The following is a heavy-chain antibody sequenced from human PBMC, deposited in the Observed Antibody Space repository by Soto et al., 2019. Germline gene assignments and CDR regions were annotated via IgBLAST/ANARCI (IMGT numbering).Heavy chain of an antibody. V-gene: IGHV4-61*01. CDR1: GASVSSGSYG. CDR3: SRCLSGWSQEHDYYGVDI. CDR2: IYYSGST. Sequence: PSETLSLTCTVSGASVSSGSYGWSWIRQPPGKELEWLGYIYYSGSTNYNPSHQGRVTISIDTSKNEFSLKLRSVTAADTAVYYCSRCLSGWSQEHDYYGVDIWGQGTTVTVS. J-gene: IGHJ6*02. D-gene: IGHD6-19*01.